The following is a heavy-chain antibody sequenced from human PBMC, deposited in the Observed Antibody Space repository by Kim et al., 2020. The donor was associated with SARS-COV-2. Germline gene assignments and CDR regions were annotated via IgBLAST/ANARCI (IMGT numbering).Heavy chain of an antibody. Sequence: SVKVSCKASGGTFSSYAISWVRQAPGQGLEWMGGIIPIFGTANYAQKFQGRVTITADESTSTAYMELSSLRSEDTAVYYCARGRQQLVYYFDYWGQGTLVTVSS. J-gene: IGHJ4*02. CDR1: GGTFSSYA. V-gene: IGHV1-69*13. D-gene: IGHD6-6*01. CDR3: ARGRQQLVYYFDY. CDR2: IIPIFGTA.